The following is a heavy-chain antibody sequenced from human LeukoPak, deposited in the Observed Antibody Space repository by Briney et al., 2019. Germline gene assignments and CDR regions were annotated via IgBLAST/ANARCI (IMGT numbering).Heavy chain of an antibody. CDR1: GFTFDDYA. Sequence: GGSLRLSCAASGFTFDDYAMHWIRQGPGKGLEWVSGISWSGGIIGYADSVRGRFTISRDNAKKSLHLQMSSLRAEDPGLYYCGKDKFVSGGRYYAMVVWGQGTTVVVSS. CDR3: GKDKFVSGGRYYAMVV. V-gene: IGHV3-9*01. CDR2: ISWSGGII. J-gene: IGHJ6*02. D-gene: IGHD3-10*01.